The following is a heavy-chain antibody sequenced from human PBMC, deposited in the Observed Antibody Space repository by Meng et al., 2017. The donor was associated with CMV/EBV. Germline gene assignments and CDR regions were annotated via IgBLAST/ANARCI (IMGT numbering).Heavy chain of an antibody. CDR3: ATAIMIAVGDYVDY. CDR2: IRGSGADT. J-gene: IGHJ4*02. Sequence: ASVFTFSNYAMSWLRQAPGKGLEWVSVIRGSGADTYYATPVKGRFTISRDNSKNTLYLQMNSLRAEDTAVYYCATAIMIAVGDYVDYWGQGTLVTVSS. V-gene: IGHV3-23*01. CDR1: VFTFSNYA. D-gene: IGHD3-16*01.